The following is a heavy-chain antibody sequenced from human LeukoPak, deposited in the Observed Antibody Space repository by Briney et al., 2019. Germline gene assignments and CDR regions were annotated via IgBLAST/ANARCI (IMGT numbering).Heavy chain of an antibody. CDR1: GGSISSGSYY. CDR3: ARSPTYDFWSGLDLDV. D-gene: IGHD3-3*01. CDR2: IYTSGST. V-gene: IGHV4-61*02. J-gene: IGHJ6*04. Sequence: PSETLSLTCTVSGGSISSGSYYWSWIRQPAGKGLEWIGRIYTSGSTNYNPSLKSRVTISLDTSKNQFSLKLTSVTAADTAVYYCARSPTYDFWSGLDLDVWGKGTTVTVSS.